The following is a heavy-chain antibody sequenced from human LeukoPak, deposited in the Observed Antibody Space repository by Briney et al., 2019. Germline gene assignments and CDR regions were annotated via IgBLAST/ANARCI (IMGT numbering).Heavy chain of an antibody. Sequence: GGSLRLSCAASGFTFSSYAMSWVRQAPGKGLEWVSAISGSGGSTYYADSVKGRFTISRDNSKNTLYLQMNSLRAEDTAVYYCAKALGYCSGGSCYFYYYYGMDVWGQGTTVTVSS. V-gene: IGHV3-23*01. D-gene: IGHD2-15*01. J-gene: IGHJ6*02. CDR1: GFTFSSYA. CDR3: AKALGYCSGGSCYFYYYYGMDV. CDR2: ISGSGGST.